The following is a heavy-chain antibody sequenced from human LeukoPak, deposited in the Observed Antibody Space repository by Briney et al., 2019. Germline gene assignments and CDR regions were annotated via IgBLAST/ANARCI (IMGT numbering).Heavy chain of an antibody. CDR3: TRGVGTSLFAD. J-gene: IGHJ4*02. D-gene: IGHD2-2*01. CDR1: GYTFTHNY. CDR2: INPNSGGT. Sequence: ASVTDSCKATGYTFTHNYIHWVRQAPGQGLDWMGWINPNSGGTNSAQRFQGRVTMTRDTSISTAYMDLSSLRSDDTAVYYCTRGVGTSLFADWGQATLVTVSS. V-gene: IGHV1-2*02.